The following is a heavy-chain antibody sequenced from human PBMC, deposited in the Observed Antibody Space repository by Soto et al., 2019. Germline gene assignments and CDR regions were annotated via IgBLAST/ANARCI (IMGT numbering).Heavy chain of an antibody. Sequence: GESLKISCAASGFTFSDYYMSWIRQAPGKGLEWVSYISSSGSTIYYTDSVKGRFTISRDNAKNSLYLQMNSLRAEDTAVYYCARDRVYYDILTGYEQYYFDYWGQGTLVTVSS. CDR1: GFTFSDYY. D-gene: IGHD3-9*01. CDR2: ISSSGSTI. J-gene: IGHJ4*02. V-gene: IGHV3-11*01. CDR3: ARDRVYYDILTGYEQYYFDY.